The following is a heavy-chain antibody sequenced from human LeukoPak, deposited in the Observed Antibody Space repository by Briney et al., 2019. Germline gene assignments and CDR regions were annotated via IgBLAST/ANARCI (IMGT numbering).Heavy chain of an antibody. Sequence: ASVKVSCKASGYTFTGYYMHWVRQAPGQGLEWMGWINPNSGGTNYAQKFQGRVTMTRGTSISTAYMELSRLRPDDTAVYYCARDQKLRFLEWLPAPFHAWGQGTLVTVSS. CDR2: INPNSGGT. J-gene: IGHJ5*02. V-gene: IGHV1-2*02. CDR3: ARDQKLRFLEWLPAPFHA. D-gene: IGHD3-3*01. CDR1: GYTFTGYY.